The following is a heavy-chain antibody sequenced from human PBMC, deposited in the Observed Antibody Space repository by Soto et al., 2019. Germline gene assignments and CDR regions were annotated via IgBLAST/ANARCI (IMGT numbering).Heavy chain of an antibody. Sequence: GGSLRLSCAASGFTFSSYWMHWVLQAPWKGLVWVSRINSDGSSTSYADSVKGRFTISRDNAKNTLYLQMNSLRAEDTAVYYCARDLYSSSYLDVWFDPWGQGTLVTVSS. CDR1: GFTFSSYW. CDR2: INSDGSST. D-gene: IGHD6-6*01. J-gene: IGHJ5*02. V-gene: IGHV3-74*01. CDR3: ARDLYSSSYLDVWFDP.